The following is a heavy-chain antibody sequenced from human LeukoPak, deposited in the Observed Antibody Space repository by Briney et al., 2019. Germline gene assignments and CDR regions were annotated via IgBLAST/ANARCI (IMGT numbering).Heavy chain of an antibody. D-gene: IGHD3-10*01. CDR3: ARPPTRRGSGHWYFDL. V-gene: IGHV4-30-2*01. J-gene: IGHJ2*01. Sequence: SETLSLTCTVSGGSISSGGYYWSWIRQPPGKGLEWIGYIYHSGSTYYNPSLKSRVTISVDKSKNQFSLKLSSVTAADTAVYYCARPPTRRGSGHWYFDLWGRGTLVTVSS. CDR1: GGSISSGGYY. CDR2: IYHSGST.